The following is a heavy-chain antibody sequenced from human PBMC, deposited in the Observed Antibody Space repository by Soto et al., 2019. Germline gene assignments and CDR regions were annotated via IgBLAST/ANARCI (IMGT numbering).Heavy chain of an antibody. CDR3: AREAEGIAAAGTRDAFDI. D-gene: IGHD6-13*01. CDR2: ISAYNGNT. CDR1: GYTFTSYG. V-gene: IGHV1-18*01. J-gene: IGHJ3*02. Sequence: QVQLVQSGAEVKKPGASVKVSCKASGYTFTSYGISWVLQAPGQGLEWMGWISAYNGNTNYAQKLQGRVTMTTDTSTSTAYMELRSLRSDDTAVYYCAREAEGIAAAGTRDAFDIWGQGTMVTVSS.